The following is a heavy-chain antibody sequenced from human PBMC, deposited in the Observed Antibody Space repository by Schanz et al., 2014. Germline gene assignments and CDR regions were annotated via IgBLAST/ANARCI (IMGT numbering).Heavy chain of an antibody. CDR1: GGTFSTYP. V-gene: IGHV1-69*02. Sequence: QVQLVQSGAEVKKPGSSMKVSCKASGGTFSTYPINWLRQAPGQGLEWMGRIIPIHGIVNYAQRFQDRVRITADKSTSTAYMELSSLRSDDTAHYYCVRVPSRDVSCDLWGRGTLVTVSS. CDR3: VRVPSRDVSCDL. CDR2: IIPIHGIV. D-gene: IGHD3-16*01. J-gene: IGHJ2*01.